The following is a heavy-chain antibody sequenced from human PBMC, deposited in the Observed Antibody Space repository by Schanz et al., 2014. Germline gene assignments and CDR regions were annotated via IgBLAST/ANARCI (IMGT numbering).Heavy chain of an antibody. J-gene: IGHJ4*02. CDR3: ARDRRFFDRDDLYYFDS. D-gene: IGHD3-3*01. CDR1: GGTLDTYK. CDR2: ISAYNGNT. V-gene: IGHV1-18*01. Sequence: QVQLVQSGAEVKKPGASVRVSCKASGGTLDTYKIAWVRQVPGQGLEWMGWISAYNGNTKYPQKLQGRVTMTTDTSTSTAYMALTDLRSDDTAVYYCARDRRFFDRDDLYYFDSWGQGTLVTVSS.